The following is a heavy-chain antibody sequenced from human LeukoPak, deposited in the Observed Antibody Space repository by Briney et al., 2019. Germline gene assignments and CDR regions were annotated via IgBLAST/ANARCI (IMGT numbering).Heavy chain of an antibody. CDR1: GFTVSSNY. J-gene: IGHJ4*02. D-gene: IGHD2-2*01. CDR3: ARQASPGSYFDY. V-gene: IGHV3-66*04. Sequence: GGSLRLSCAASGFTVSSNYMSWVRQAPGKGLEWVSVIYSGGSTYYADSVKGRFTISRDNSKNTLYLQMNSPRAEDTAVYHCARQASPGSYFDYWGQGTLVTVSS. CDR2: IYSGGST.